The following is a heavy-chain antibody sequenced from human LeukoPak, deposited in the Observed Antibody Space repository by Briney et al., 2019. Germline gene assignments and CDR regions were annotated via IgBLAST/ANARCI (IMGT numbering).Heavy chain of an antibody. CDR1: NGSISSSVYY. V-gene: IGHV4-39*01. CDR2: IYFSGST. J-gene: IGHJ4*02. D-gene: IGHD1-26*01. CDR3: ARFRQGGATTIAY. Sequence: SETLSLTCTVSNGSISSSVYYWGWIRQPPGKGLEWIANIYFSGSTYSNPSLKSRVTISVDTSKNQFSLKLNSVTAADTAVYYCARFRQGGATTIAYWGQGPRVPAAS.